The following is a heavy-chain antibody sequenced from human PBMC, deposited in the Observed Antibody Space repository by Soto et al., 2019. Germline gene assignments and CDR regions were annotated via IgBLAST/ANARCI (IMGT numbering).Heavy chain of an antibody. CDR3: ARGGRQCLVTSDFNY. D-gene: IGHD6-19*01. J-gene: IGHJ4*02. V-gene: IGHV3-30*03. Sequence: VQLVESGGGVVQPGRSLRLSCAASGFTFSDYAMHWVRQAPGKGLEWVAVVSHDGRNTHYADSVKGRFTISRDSSKNTVSLELTSLRAEDTAVYYCARGGRQCLVTSDFNYWGQGALVTVSS. CDR2: VSHDGRNT. CDR1: GFTFSDYA.